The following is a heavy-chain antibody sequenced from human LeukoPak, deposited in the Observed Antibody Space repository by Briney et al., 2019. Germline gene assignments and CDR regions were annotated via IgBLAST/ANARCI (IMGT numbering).Heavy chain of an antibody. J-gene: IGHJ4*02. CDR1: GYTFTSNY. Sequence: GASVKVSCKAFGYTFTSNYMHWVRQAPGQGLEWMGIINPSGGSTSYAQKFQGRVTMTRDMSTSTVYMELSSLRSEDTAVYYCARDPLYYGQGASYYFDYWGQGTLVTVSS. D-gene: IGHD3-3*01. V-gene: IGHV1-46*01. CDR3: ARDPLYYGQGASYYFDY. CDR2: INPSGGST.